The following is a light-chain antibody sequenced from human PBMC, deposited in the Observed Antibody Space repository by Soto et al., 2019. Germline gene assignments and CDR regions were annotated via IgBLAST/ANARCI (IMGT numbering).Light chain of an antibody. Sequence: EIVLTQSPGTLSLSPGERATLSCRASRTVSSGYLAWYQQKPGQPPRLLIYGASSRATGIPDRFSGTESGTDFTLTITRLEPEDFAVYYCQQYGRSPLTFGGGTKVEIK. J-gene: IGKJ4*01. CDR1: RTVSSGY. V-gene: IGKV3-20*01. CDR3: QQYGRSPLT. CDR2: GAS.